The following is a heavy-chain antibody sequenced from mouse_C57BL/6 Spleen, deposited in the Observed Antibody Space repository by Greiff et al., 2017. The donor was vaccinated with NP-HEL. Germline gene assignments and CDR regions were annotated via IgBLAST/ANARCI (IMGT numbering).Heavy chain of an antibody. J-gene: IGHJ2*01. V-gene: IGHV1-22*01. D-gene: IGHD2-1*01. Sequence: EVQLHQSGPELVKPGASVKMSCKASGYTFTDYNMHWVKQSHGKSLEWIGYINPNNGGTSYNQKFKGKATLTVNKSSSTAYMELRSLTSEDSAVYYCARKREGNYVFDYWGQGTTLTVSS. CDR3: ARKREGNYVFDY. CDR2: INPNNGGT. CDR1: GYTFTDYN.